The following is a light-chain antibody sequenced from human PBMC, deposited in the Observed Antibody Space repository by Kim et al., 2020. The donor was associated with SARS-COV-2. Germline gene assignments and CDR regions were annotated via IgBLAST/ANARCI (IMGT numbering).Light chain of an antibody. CDR1: QSVRSNY. CDR3: QQYGSSPPLT. CDR2: GAS. J-gene: IGKJ4*01. V-gene: IGKV3-20*01. Sequence: PGERATLSCRASQSVRSNYLAWYQQKPGQAPRLLIYGASSRAAGIPDKFSGSGSGTDFTLTISRLEPEDFAVYYCQQYGSSPPLTFGGGTKVDIK.